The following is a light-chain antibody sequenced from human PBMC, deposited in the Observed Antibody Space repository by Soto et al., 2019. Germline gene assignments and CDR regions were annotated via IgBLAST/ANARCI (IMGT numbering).Light chain of an antibody. J-gene: IGKJ3*01. CDR3: QQYYSWPPLFT. V-gene: IGKV3D-15*01. CDR1: QSIATN. Sequence: EIVMTQSPAILSLSPGETATLSCRASQSIATNLAWYQQRPGQAPRLLIYGASTRATDVPARFSGSVSGTEFILSITRLQSEDFAVYYCQQYYSWPPLFTFGPGTTLDL. CDR2: GAS.